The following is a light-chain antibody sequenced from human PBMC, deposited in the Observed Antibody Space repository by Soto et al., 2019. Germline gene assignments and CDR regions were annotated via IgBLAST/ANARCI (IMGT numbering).Light chain of an antibody. Sequence: EIVLTQSPDTLSLSPGERATLSCRASQSVSGYLGWYQQKPGQAPRLLIYDASNRAYGVPARFRGSGSGTTFTLTIASLEPADFAVYYCQQRSNWPYLTFGGGTRV. CDR2: DAS. CDR1: QSVSGY. J-gene: IGKJ4*01. CDR3: QQRSNWPYLT. V-gene: IGKV3-11*01.